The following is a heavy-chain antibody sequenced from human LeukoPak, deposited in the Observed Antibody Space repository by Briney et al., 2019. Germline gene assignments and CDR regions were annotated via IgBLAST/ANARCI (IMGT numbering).Heavy chain of an antibody. CDR1: GFTFSSYG. V-gene: IGHV3-30*02. J-gene: IGHJ3*02. Sequence: GGSLRLSCAASGFTFSSYGMHWVRQAPGKGLEWVAFIRYDGSNKYYADSVKGRFTISRDNAKNTLYLQMNSLRAEDTAVYYCARVRYSSSWRTRYDAFDIWGQGTMVTVSS. D-gene: IGHD6-13*01. CDR2: IRYDGSNK. CDR3: ARVRYSSSWRTRYDAFDI.